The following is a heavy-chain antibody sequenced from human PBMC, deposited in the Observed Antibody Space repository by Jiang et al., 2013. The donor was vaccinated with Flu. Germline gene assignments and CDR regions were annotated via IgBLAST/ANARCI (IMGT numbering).Heavy chain of an antibody. CDR2: IWYDGGNI. CDR1: GFNFRTYG. V-gene: IGHV3-33*01. J-gene: IGHJ4*02. D-gene: IGHD3-3*01. CDR3: ARAHYDFWSGLIDS. Sequence: QLVESGGGVVQPGRSLRLSCTVSGFNFRTYGMHWVRRTPGKGLEWVAVIWYDGGNIHYADSVKGRFTISRDNSENTVSLQMDSLRADDTGIYYCARAHYDFWSGLIDSWGQGTLVTVSS.